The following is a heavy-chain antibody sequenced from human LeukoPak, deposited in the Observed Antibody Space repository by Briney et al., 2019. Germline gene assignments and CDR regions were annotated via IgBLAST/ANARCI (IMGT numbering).Heavy chain of an antibody. CDR1: GYTFMNDG. V-gene: IGHV1-18*01. CDR2: ISVHNGNT. J-gene: IGHJ6*03. D-gene: IGHD3-3*01. Sequence: ASVKVSCKASGYTFMNDGITWVRQAPGQGLEWMGWISVHNGNTNYAQKFQGRVTMTTDTSTSTAYMEVRSLRPDDTAVYYCARPRFLNHYYMDVWGKGTTVTVSS. CDR3: ARPRFLNHYYMDV.